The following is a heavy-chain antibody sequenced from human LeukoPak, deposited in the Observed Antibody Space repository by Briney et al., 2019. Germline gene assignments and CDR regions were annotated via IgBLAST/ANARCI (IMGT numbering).Heavy chain of an antibody. J-gene: IGHJ5*02. Sequence: VASVKVSCKASGYTFTGNYMHWVRQAPGQGLEWMGWINPNSGGTNYAQKFQGRVTMTRNTSISTAYMELSSLRSEDTAVYYCARRRSSGYNWFDPWGQGTLVTVSS. CDR2: INPNSGGT. CDR1: GYTFTGNY. CDR3: ARRRSSGYNWFDP. D-gene: IGHD3-22*01. V-gene: IGHV1-2*02.